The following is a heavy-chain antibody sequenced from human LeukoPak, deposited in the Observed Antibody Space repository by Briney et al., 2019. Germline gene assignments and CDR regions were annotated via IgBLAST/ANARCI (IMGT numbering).Heavy chain of an antibody. CDR1: GYTFTNYA. Sequence: GASVKVSCKASGYTFTNYAIQWVRQAPGQRLEWMGWINAGHGNTKCSQKFQGRVTITRDTSATTAYMELSSLRSEDTAVYYCARGAGFAEALPEYWGQGTLLPVSS. D-gene: IGHD6-19*01. CDR2: INAGHGNT. CDR3: ARGAGFAEALPEY. V-gene: IGHV1-3*01. J-gene: IGHJ4*02.